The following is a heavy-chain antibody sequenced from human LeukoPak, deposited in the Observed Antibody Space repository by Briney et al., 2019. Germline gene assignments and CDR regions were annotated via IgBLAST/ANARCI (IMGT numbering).Heavy chain of an antibody. V-gene: IGHV3-21*01. Sequence: PGGSLRLSCAASGFTFSSYAMSWVRQAPGKGLEWVSSISSSSSYIYYADSVKGRFTISRDNAKNSLYLQMNSLRAEDTAVYYCARDLLVVPAAIDWGQGTLVTVSS. CDR2: ISSSSSYI. D-gene: IGHD2-2*02. CDR3: ARDLLVVPAAID. CDR1: GFTFSSYA. J-gene: IGHJ4*02.